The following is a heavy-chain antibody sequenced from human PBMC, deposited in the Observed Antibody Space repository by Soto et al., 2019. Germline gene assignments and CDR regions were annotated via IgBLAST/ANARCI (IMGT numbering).Heavy chain of an antibody. J-gene: IGHJ4*02. Sequence: SETLCLTCTVAGGSLSSSSYYWGWIRQPPGKGLEWIGSIYYSGSTYYNPSLKSRVTISVDTSKNQFSLKLSSVTAADTAVYYCATQKAFTISSDYWGQGTLVTVSS. CDR1: GGSLSSSSYY. V-gene: IGHV4-39*01. CDR2: IYYSGST. D-gene: IGHD3-9*01. CDR3: ATQKAFTISSDY.